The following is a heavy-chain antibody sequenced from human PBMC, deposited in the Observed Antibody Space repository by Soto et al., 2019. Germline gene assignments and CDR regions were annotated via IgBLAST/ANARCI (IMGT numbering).Heavy chain of an antibody. V-gene: IGHV4-39*01. J-gene: IGHJ6*02. D-gene: IGHD3-22*01. Sequence: SETLSLTCTVSGGSISSSSYYWGWIRQPPGKGLEWIGSIYYSGSTYYNPSLKSRVTISVDTSKNQFSLKLGSVTAADTAVYYCARMIVDYYGMDVWGQGTTVTVSS. CDR3: ARMIVDYYGMDV. CDR2: IYYSGST. CDR1: GGSISSSSYY.